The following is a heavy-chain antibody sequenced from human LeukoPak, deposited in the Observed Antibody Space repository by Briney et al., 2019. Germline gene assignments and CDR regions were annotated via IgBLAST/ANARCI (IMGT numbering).Heavy chain of an antibody. V-gene: IGHV3-7*01. CDR2: IKSDGSEK. CDR3: AREED. Sequence: GGSLRLSCAASGFTFSRYWMSWVRQAPGKGLEWVASIKSDGSEKYYVDSVKGRFTISRDNAKNSLYLQMNSLRAEDTALYYCAREEDWGTGTMVTVSS. CDR1: GFTFSRYW. J-gene: IGHJ4*02.